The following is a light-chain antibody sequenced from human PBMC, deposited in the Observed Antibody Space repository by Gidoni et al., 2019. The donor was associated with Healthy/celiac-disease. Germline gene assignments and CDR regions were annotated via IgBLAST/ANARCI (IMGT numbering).Light chain of an antibody. CDR2: GAS. V-gene: IGKV3-15*01. CDR1: QSVSSN. Sequence: EIVMTQSPAALSVSPGERATLSCRASQSVSSNLAWYQQKPGQAPRLLIYGASTRATGIPARFSGSGSGTEFTLTISSLQSEDFAVYYCQQYNNWPQRMYTFGQXTKLEIK. J-gene: IGKJ2*01. CDR3: QQYNNWPQRMYT.